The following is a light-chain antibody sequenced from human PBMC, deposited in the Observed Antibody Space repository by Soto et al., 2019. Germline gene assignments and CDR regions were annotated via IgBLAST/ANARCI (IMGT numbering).Light chain of an antibody. Sequence: QPVLTQPASVSGSPGQSITISCTGTSSDVGTYNYVSWYQQHPGKAPKLIIYEVSNRPSGVSNRFSGSKSGNTASLTISGLQAEDEADYYCSSYTSSTDYVFGTGTKLTVL. J-gene: IGLJ1*01. V-gene: IGLV2-14*01. CDR2: EVS. CDR1: SSDVGTYNY. CDR3: SSYTSSTDYV.